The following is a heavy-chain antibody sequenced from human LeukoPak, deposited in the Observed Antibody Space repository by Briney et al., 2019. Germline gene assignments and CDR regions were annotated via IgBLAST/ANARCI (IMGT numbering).Heavy chain of an antibody. CDR3: AKDQYYYDSSGYTYFDY. CDR1: GFIFRFYV. V-gene: IGHV3-30*18. CDR2: ISYDGSNK. D-gene: IGHD3-22*01. Sequence: GGSLRLSCAASGFIFRFYVMSWVRQAPGKGLEWVAVISYDGSNKYYADSVKGRFTISRDNSKNTLYLQMNSLRAEDTAVYYCAKDQYYYDSSGYTYFDYWGQGTLVTVSS. J-gene: IGHJ4*02.